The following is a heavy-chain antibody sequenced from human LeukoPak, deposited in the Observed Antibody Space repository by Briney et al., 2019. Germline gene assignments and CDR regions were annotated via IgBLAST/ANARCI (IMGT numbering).Heavy chain of an antibody. CDR1: GFTFDDYG. V-gene: IGHV3-20*04. D-gene: IGHD2-15*01. Sequence: GESLRLSCAASGFTFDDYGMSWVRQAPGKGLEWVSGINWNGGTTGYADSVKGRFTISRDNSKNSLYLQMNSLRAEDTALYYCARDRFGGSRDYWGQGTLVTVSS. J-gene: IGHJ4*02. CDR3: ARDRFGGSRDY. CDR2: INWNGGTT.